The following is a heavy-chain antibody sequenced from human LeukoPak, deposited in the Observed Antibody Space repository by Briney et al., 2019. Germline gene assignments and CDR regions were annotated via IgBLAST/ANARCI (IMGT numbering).Heavy chain of an antibody. D-gene: IGHD4-23*01. V-gene: IGHV1-18*01. Sequence: ASVKVSCKASGYSFTSYGISWVRQAPGQGLEWVGWIRADNGDTTNAQKVQGRVTMTTDTSTSTASMELRSLRFDDTAVYYCARDLPRRESNSFYFYAYYMDVWGKGTTVIVSS. J-gene: IGHJ6*03. CDR2: IRADNGDT. CDR3: ARDLPRRESNSFYFYAYYMDV. CDR1: GYSFTSYG.